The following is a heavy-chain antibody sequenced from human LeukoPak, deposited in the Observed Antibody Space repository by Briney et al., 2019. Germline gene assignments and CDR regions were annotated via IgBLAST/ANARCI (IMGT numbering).Heavy chain of an antibody. D-gene: IGHD6-13*01. CDR2: IYHSGST. CDR1: GYSISSGYY. Sequence: PSETLSLTCTVSGYSISSGYYWGWIRQPPGKGLEWIGSIYHSGSTYYNPSLKSRVTISVDTSKNQFSLKLSSVTAAGTAVYYLARVRSIAAAGGGNCFDPGGQGTLVTVSS. J-gene: IGHJ5*02. CDR3: ARVRSIAAAGGGNCFDP. V-gene: IGHV4-38-2*02.